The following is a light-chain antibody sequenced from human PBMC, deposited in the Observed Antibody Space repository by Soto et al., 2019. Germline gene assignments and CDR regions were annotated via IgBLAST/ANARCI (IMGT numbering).Light chain of an antibody. CDR3: QQRSDWAIT. Sequence: TPGRHTWTVSPGESATLCSRASQSVNIKLAWYQQKPGQAPRLVIFAASNRAICIPVRVSGRGSGAVFAFAINRLEPDAFAVYYCQQRSDWAITVGQGTRLEIK. V-gene: IGKV3-11*01. J-gene: IGKJ5*01. CDR2: AAS. CDR1: QSVNIK.